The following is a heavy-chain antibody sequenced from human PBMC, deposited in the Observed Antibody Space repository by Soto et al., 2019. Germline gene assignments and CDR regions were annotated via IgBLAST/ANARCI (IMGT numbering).Heavy chain of an antibody. D-gene: IGHD3-22*01. CDR1: GGSFSGYY. CDR2: INHSGST. CDR3: ARGPLYYYDSSGYLGGSDY. V-gene: IGHV4-34*01. J-gene: IGHJ4*02. Sequence: SETLSLTCAAYGGSFSGYYWSRIRQPPGKGLEWIGEINHSGSTNYNPSLKSRVTISVDTSKNQFSLKLSSVTAADTAVYYCARGPLYYYDSSGYLGGSDYWGQGTLVTVSS.